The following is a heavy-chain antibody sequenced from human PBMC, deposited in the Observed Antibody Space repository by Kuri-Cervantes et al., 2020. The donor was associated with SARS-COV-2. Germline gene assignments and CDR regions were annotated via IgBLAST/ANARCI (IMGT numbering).Heavy chain of an antibody. V-gene: IGHV4-38-2*01. J-gene: IGHJ5*02. CDR1: GYSISSGYY. Sequence: SQTLSLTCAVSGYSISSGYYWGWIRQPPGKGLEWIGSIYHSGSTYCNPSLKSRVTISVDTSKNQFSLKLSSVTAADTAVYYCARATYYYDSSGWFDPWGQGTLVTVSS. CDR3: ARATYYYDSSGWFDP. CDR2: IYHSGST. D-gene: IGHD3-22*01.